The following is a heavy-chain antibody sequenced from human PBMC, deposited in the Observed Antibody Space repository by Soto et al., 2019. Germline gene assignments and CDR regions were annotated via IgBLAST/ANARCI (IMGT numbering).Heavy chain of an antibody. CDR1: GFRFNVYG. CDR3: AREGSTGWHFDS. Sequence: GGSLRLSCEGSGFRFNVYGMHWVRQAPNKGLEWVAVIWYDGSKTYYADSVTGRFTISRDNSEKTVFLQMDSLRSEDTAIYYCAREGSTGWHFDSWGQGTLVTVSS. CDR2: IWYDGSKT. V-gene: IGHV3-33*01. J-gene: IGHJ4*02. D-gene: IGHD6-19*01.